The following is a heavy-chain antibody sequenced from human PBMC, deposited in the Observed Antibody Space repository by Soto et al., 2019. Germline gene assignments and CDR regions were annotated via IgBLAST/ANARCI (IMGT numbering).Heavy chain of an antibody. Sequence: SETLSLTCTVSGGSISSSSYYWGWIRQPPGKGLEWIGSIYYSGSTYYNPSLKSRVTISVDTSKNQFSLKLSSVTAADTAVYYCAGRRGVSGYEDYNWFDPWGQGTLVTVSS. CDR1: GGSISSSSYY. V-gene: IGHV4-39*01. CDR3: AGRRGVSGYEDYNWFDP. CDR2: IYYSGST. D-gene: IGHD5-12*01. J-gene: IGHJ5*02.